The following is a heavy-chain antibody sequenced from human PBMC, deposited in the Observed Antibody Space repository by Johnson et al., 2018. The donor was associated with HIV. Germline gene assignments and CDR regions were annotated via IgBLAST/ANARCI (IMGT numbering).Heavy chain of an antibody. D-gene: IGHD6-6*01. V-gene: IGHV3-30*04. CDR2: ISYDGSNE. CDR3: ARGGQLVAFDI. CDR1: GFTFSSYA. Sequence: QVQLVESGGGVVQPGGSLRLSCAASGFTFSSYAMHWVRQAPGKGLEWVAVISYDGSNEYYADSVKGRFTISRDNSKNTLYLQMTSLRAEDTAVYYCARGGQLVAFDIWGQGTMVTVSS. J-gene: IGHJ3*02.